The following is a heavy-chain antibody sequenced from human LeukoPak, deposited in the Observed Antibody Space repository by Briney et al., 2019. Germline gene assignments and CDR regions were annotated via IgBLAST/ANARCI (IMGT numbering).Heavy chain of an antibody. CDR3: ARDHRAFYDSSGYYSH. V-gene: IGHV3-48*01. J-gene: IGHJ4*02. D-gene: IGHD3-22*01. CDR2: ISSSSSTI. CDR1: GFAFSSYS. Sequence: GGSLRLSCAAAGFAFSSYSMNWVRQAPGKGLEWVSYISSSSSTIYYADSVKGRFTISRDNAKNSLYLQMNSLRAEDAAVYYCARDHRAFYDSSGYYSHWGQGTLVTVSS.